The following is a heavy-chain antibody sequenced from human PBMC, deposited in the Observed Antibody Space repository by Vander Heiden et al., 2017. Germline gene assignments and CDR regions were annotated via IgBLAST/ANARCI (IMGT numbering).Heavy chain of an antibody. D-gene: IGHD6-19*01. CDR3: AREGSGWYYFDY. CDR2: IDWDDDK. CDR1: GFSLSTSGMR. V-gene: IGHV2-70*04. J-gene: IGHJ4*02. Sequence: QVTFKESGPALVKPTQTLTLTCTFSGFSLSTSGMRVSWIRQPPGKALEWLARIDWDDDKFYTTSLKTRLTIAWDTSKNQVVLAMTNMDPVDTATYDCAREGSGWYYFDYWGQGTLVTVSS.